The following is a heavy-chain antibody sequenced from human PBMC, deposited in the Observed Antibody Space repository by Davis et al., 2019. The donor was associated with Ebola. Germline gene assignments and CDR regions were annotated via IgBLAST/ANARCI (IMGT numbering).Heavy chain of an antibody. J-gene: IGHJ3*02. Sequence: GESLKISCAASGFTFSSYAMSWVRQAPGKGLEWVSAISGSGGSTYYADSVKGRFTISRDNSKNTLYLQMNSLRAEDTAVYYCAKVVLWFGELLEIDAFDIWGQGTMVTVSS. CDR2: ISGSGGST. D-gene: IGHD3-10*01. CDR1: GFTFSSYA. CDR3: AKVVLWFGELLEIDAFDI. V-gene: IGHV3-23*01.